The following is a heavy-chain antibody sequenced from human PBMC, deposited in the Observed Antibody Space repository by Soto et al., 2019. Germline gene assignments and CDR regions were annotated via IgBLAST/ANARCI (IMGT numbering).Heavy chain of an antibody. Sequence: QVQLVQSGAEVKKPGSSVKVSCKASGGTFSSYTISWVRQAPGQGREWMGRIIPILGIANYAQKFQGRVTMNADNTTSTAYMELSSLRAEDTAVYYCASRYDSSDYWGQGTLVTVSS. CDR2: IIPILGIA. J-gene: IGHJ4*02. V-gene: IGHV1-69*02. CDR3: ASRYDSSDY. D-gene: IGHD3-22*01. CDR1: GGTFSSYT.